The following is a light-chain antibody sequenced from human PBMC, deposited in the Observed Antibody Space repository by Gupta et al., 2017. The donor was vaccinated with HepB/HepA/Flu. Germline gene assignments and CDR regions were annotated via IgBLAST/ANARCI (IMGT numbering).Light chain of an antibody. CDR1: KLGDKY. V-gene: IGLV3-1*01. J-gene: IGLJ2*01. CDR3: QASDSSNAVV. Sequence: SYELTQPPSVSVSPGQTASITCSGDKLGDKYACWYQQKPGQSPLLVIYQDNKRPSGTPERFSASNSGNTATPTISGTQAMDEADFYCQASDSSNAVVFGGGTKLTVL. CDR2: QDN.